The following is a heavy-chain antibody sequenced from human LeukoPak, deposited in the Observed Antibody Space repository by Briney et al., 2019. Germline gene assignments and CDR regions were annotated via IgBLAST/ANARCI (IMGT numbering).Heavy chain of an antibody. CDR1: GGSISSSSYY. CDR3: ARAPTVTFFDY. Sequence: SETLSLTCTVSGGSISSSSYYWGWIRQPPRKGLEWIGSIYYSRSTYYNPSLKSRVTISVDTPKNQFSLKLSSVTAADTAVYYCARAPTVTFFDYWGQGTLVTVSS. V-gene: IGHV4-39*01. D-gene: IGHD4-17*01. CDR2: IYYSRST. J-gene: IGHJ4*02.